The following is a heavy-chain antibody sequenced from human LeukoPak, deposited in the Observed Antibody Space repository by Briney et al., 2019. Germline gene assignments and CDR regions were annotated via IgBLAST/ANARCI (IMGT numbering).Heavy chain of an antibody. CDR1: GYTFTGHY. V-gene: IGHV1-2*02. CDR2: INPKNAAT. Sequence: ASVKVSCKASGYTFTGHYMHWVRQAPGQGLEWMGWINPKNAATNYAQGFQGRVTMTRDTSISTAYMELSRLRSDDTAVYYCARDLAITMVRGVIPLYYFDYWGQGTLVTVSS. D-gene: IGHD3-10*01. CDR3: ARDLAITMVRGVIPLYYFDY. J-gene: IGHJ4*02.